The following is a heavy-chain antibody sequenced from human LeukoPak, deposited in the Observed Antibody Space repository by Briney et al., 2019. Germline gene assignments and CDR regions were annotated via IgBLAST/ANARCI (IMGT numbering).Heavy chain of an antibody. CDR2: INHSGST. V-gene: IGHV4-34*01. CDR3: ARGPSIRVSYYYGSGSYYPRYFDY. Sequence: PSETLSLTCAVYGGSFSGYYWSWIRQPPGKGLEWIGEINHSGSTNYNPSLKSRVTISVDTSKNQFSLKLSSVTAADTAVYYCARGPSIRVSYYYGSGSYYPRYFDYWGQGTLVTVSS. J-gene: IGHJ4*02. CDR1: GGSFSGYY. D-gene: IGHD3-10*01.